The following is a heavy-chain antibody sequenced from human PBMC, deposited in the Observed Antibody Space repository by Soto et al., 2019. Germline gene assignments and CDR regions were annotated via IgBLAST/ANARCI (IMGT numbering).Heavy chain of an antibody. J-gene: IGHJ4*02. CDR1: GFTFSTYW. CDR2: INTDGSYT. CDR3: ASSLLWPLERNY. Sequence: GGSLRLSCVVSGFTFSTYWMHWVRQAPGKGLVWVSRINTDGSYTNYADFAKGRFTMSRDNAKNTLYLQMNSLRAEDTAVYYRASSLLWPLERNYWGQGTLVTVSS. D-gene: IGHD2-2*01. V-gene: IGHV3-74*01.